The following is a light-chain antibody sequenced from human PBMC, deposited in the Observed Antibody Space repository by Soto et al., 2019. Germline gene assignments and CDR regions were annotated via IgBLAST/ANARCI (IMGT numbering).Light chain of an antibody. CDR1: SSDIGGSKY. Sequence: QSALTQPASVSGSPGQSISISCTGTSSDIGGSKYVSWYQQHPGTAPKLLIYEVTYRPSGVSDRFSGSKSGNTASLTVSGLQAEDEADYYCVSFAGGTYVFGTGTKLTVL. CDR2: EVT. V-gene: IGLV2-14*01. CDR3: VSFAGGTYV. J-gene: IGLJ1*01.